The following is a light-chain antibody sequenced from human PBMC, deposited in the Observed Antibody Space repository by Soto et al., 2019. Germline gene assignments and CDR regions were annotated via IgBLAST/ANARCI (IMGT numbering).Light chain of an antibody. V-gene: IGKV3-20*01. J-gene: IGKJ1*01. Sequence: ELVMTPSPGTLSLSPGERATLSCRASQSVSSSYLSWYQQKPGQAPRLLIYGASSRATGIPDRFSGSGSGTDFTLTIKRLEPEDFAVYYGQKYGSSPRTFGQVTKVDIK. CDR3: QKYGSSPRT. CDR1: QSVSSSY. CDR2: GAS.